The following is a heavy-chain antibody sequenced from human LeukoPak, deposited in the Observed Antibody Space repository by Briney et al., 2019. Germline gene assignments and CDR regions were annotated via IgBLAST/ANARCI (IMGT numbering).Heavy chain of an antibody. CDR2: INPNSGGT. CDR1: NNTLSNNG. D-gene: IGHD2-21*01. V-gene: IGHV1-2*02. J-gene: IGHJ4*02. Sequence: ASVKVSCKASNNTLSNNGITWVRHAPGQGLEWMGWINPNSGGTNYAQKFQGRVTMTRDKSISTAYMELSRLRSDDTAVYYCASGLWGYFDYWGQGTLVTVSS. CDR3: ASGLWGYFDY.